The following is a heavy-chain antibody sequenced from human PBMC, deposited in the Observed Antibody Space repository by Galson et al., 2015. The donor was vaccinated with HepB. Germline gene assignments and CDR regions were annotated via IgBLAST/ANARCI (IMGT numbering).Heavy chain of an antibody. Sequence: SLRLSCAASGFTFSSYSMNWVRQAPGKGLEWVSSISSSSSYIYYADSVKGRFTISRDNAKNSLYLQMNSLRAEDTAVYYCARDNSQYGDSGNWYFDLWGRGTLVTVSS. J-gene: IGHJ2*01. CDR3: ARDNSQYGDSGNWYFDL. CDR2: ISSSSSYI. D-gene: IGHD4-17*01. CDR1: GFTFSSYS. V-gene: IGHV3-21*01.